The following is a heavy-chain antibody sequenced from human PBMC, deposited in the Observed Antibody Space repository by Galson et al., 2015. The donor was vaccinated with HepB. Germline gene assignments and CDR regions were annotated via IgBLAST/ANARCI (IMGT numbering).Heavy chain of an antibody. J-gene: IGHJ4*02. CDR1: GFSLSTSGMC. CDR2: IDWDDDK. Sequence: PALVKPTQPLTLTCTFSGFSLSTSGMCVSWIRQPPGKALEWLARIDWDDDKYYSTSLKTRLTISKDTSKNQVVLTMTNMDPVDTATYYCARIQYYDILTGYYKPPSLFDYWGQGTLVTVSS. V-gene: IGHV2-70*11. CDR3: ARIQYYDILTGYYKPPSLFDY. D-gene: IGHD3-9*01.